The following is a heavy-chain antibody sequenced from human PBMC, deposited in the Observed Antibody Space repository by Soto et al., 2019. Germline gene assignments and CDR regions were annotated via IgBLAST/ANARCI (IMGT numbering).Heavy chain of an antibody. Sequence: GGSPRLSCAASGFTVSSNYMSWVRQAPGKELECVSVIYSGGSTYYADSVKGRFTISRHNSKNTLFLQMNSLRAEGTAVYYRATAQLLLTWCFVYWGQVTLVTASS. D-gene: IGHD1-26*01. CDR3: ATAQLLLTWCFVY. CDR1: GFTVSSNY. V-gene: IGHV3-53*01. J-gene: IGHJ4*02. CDR2: IYSGGST.